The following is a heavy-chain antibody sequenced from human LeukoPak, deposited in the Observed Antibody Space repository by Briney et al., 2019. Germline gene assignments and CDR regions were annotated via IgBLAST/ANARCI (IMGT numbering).Heavy chain of an antibody. J-gene: IGHJ4*02. V-gene: IGHV3-66*01. CDR2: IYSGGGT. CDR3: ARRRYGSGSYFYY. Sequence: GGSLRLSCEVFGFTVSSNYMSWVRQAPGKGLEWVSLIYSGGGTHYADSVKGRFTISRDNSKNTLYLQMNSLRAEDTAVYYCARRRYGSGSYFYYWGQGTLVTVSS. CDR1: GFTVSSNY. D-gene: IGHD3-10*01.